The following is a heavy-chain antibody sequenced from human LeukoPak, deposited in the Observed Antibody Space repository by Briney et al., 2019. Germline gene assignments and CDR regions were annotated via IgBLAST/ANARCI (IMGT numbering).Heavy chain of an antibody. V-gene: IGHV3-23*01. D-gene: IGHD1-1*01. CDR3: AKAGALERYYGMDA. J-gene: IGHJ6*02. Sequence: GGSLRLSCAASGFTFSTYAISWVRQAPGKGLEWVSTITGSGDITYYADSVKGRFTISRDNAKNSLYLQMNSLRAEDTAVYYCAKAGALERYYGMDAWGQGTTVTVSS. CDR2: ITGSGDIT. CDR1: GFTFSTYA.